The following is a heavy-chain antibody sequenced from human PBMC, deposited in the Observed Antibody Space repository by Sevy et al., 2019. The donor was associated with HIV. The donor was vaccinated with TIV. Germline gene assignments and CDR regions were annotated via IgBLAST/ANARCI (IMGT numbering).Heavy chain of an antibody. J-gene: IGHJ3*02. CDR2: IRYDGSNK. V-gene: IGHV3-30*02. CDR3: AKGGWAISAFDI. Sequence: GGSLRLSCAASGFTFSSYGMHWVRQAPGKGLEWVAFIRYDGSNKYYADSVKGRFTISRDNSKNTLYLQMNSLRAEDTAVYYCAKGGWAISAFDIWGQGTMVTVSS. CDR1: GFTFSSYG. D-gene: IGHD2-2*02.